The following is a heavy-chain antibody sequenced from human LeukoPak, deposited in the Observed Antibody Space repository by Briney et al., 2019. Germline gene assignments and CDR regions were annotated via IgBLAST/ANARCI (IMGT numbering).Heavy chain of an antibody. D-gene: IGHD4-17*01. J-gene: IGHJ4*02. CDR2: ISSDGSST. CDR3: ARGPYGDYFDY. Sequence: GGSLRLSCAASGFTFGSYWMHWVRQAPGKGLMWVSRISSDGSSTSYADSVKGRFTISRDNAKNTLYLQMNSLRAEDTAIYYCARGPYGDYFDYWGQGTLVTVSS. V-gene: IGHV3-74*01. CDR1: GFTFGSYW.